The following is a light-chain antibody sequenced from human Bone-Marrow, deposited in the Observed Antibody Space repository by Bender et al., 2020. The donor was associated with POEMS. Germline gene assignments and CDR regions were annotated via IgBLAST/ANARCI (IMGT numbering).Light chain of an antibody. J-gene: IGLJ3*02. CDR1: SSDFGGFNY. CDR2: DVS. V-gene: IGLV2-8*01. CDR3: TSLIGNSIV. Sequence: QSALTQPPSVSGSPGQSITISCTGTSSDFGGFNYVSWYQQHPGTAPRLIIYDVSGPPGGVNGRSAGNKAGKAASPTVCGLEADEAADYCCTSLIGNSIVFGGGTKVTVL.